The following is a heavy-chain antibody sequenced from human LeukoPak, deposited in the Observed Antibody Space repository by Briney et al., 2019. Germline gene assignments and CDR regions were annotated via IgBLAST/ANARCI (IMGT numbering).Heavy chain of an antibody. Sequence: ASVKVSCKVSGYTLTELSMHWVRQAPGNGLEWRGGFDPEDGETIYAQKFQGRVTMTEDTSTDTAYMELSSLRSEDTAVYYCATRPDLGGAFDIWGQGTMVTVSS. CDR2: FDPEDGET. J-gene: IGHJ3*02. CDR3: ATRPDLGGAFDI. D-gene: IGHD2-2*01. CDR1: GYTLTELS. V-gene: IGHV1-24*01.